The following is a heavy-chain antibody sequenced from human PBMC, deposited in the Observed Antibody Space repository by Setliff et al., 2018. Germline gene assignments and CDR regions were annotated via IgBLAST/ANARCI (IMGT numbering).Heavy chain of an antibody. D-gene: IGHD2-15*01. CDR3: AISTLSICSGGTCPNVFDV. CDR1: GYILNSYG. Sequence: ASVKVSCKASGYILNSYGISWVRQTPGQGLEWMGWISSYNDITNYAQRFQGRVTLTKDMSTSAAYMELRSLGSDDTAVYYCAISTLSICSGGTCPNVFDVWGQGTMVTVS. CDR2: ISSYNDIT. J-gene: IGHJ3*01. V-gene: IGHV1-18*01.